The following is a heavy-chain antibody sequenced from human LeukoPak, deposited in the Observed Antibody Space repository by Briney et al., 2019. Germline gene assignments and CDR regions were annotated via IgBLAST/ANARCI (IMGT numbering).Heavy chain of an antibody. V-gene: IGHV3-21*01. J-gene: IGHJ4*02. D-gene: IGHD4-11*01. Sequence: GGSLRLSCAASGFTFSSYSMNWVRQAPGKGLEWVSSISSSSSYIYYADSVRGRFTISRDNAKNSLHLQMNSLRAEDTAVYYCAKDAQRGFDYSNSLDYWGQGTLVTVSS. CDR2: ISSSSSYI. CDR3: AKDAQRGFDYSNSLDY. CDR1: GFTFSSYS.